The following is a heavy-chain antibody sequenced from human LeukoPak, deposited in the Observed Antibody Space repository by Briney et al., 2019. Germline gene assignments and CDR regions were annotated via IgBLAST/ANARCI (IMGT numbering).Heavy chain of an antibody. V-gene: IGHV3-23*01. CDR3: AKRGVVIRVILVGFHKAAYYFDS. CDR1: GITLSNYG. D-gene: IGHD3-22*01. J-gene: IGHJ4*02. CDR2: ISVSAGGT. Sequence: SGGSLRLSCAVSGITLSNYGMSWVRQAPGKGLEWVAGISVSAGGTDYADSVRGRFTISRDNPKNTLYLQMNSLRAEDTAVYFCAKRGVVIRVILVGFHKAAYYFDSWGQGALVTVSS.